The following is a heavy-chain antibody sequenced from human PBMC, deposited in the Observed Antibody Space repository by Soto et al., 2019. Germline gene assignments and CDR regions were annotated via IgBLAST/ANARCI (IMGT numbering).Heavy chain of an antibody. V-gene: IGHV1-69*01. CDR3: ARGSRSSLFRYYYGMDV. CDR2: IIPIFGTA. J-gene: IGHJ6*02. D-gene: IGHD3-10*01. CDR1: GGTFSSYA. Sequence: QVQLVQSGAEVKKPGSSVKVSCKASGGTFSSYAISWVRQAPGQGLEWMGGIIPIFGTANYAQKFQGRVTITADESTSTAYMERSSLRSEDTAVYYCARGSRSSLFRYYYGMDVWGQGTTVTVSS.